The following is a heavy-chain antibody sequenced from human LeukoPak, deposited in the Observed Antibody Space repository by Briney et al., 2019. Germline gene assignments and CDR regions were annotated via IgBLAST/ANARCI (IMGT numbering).Heavy chain of an antibody. J-gene: IGHJ5*02. D-gene: IGHD2-2*01. CDR3: ARDARHRYCSSTSCYRGWLDP. CDR1: GFTFSSYA. CDR2: IIPIFGTA. V-gene: IGHV1-69*01. Sequence: GGSLRLSCAASGFTFSSYAISWVRQAPGQWLEWMGGIIPIFGTANYAQKFQGRVTITADESTSTAYMELSSLRSEDTAVYYCARDARHRYCSSTSCYRGWLDPWGQGTLVTVSS.